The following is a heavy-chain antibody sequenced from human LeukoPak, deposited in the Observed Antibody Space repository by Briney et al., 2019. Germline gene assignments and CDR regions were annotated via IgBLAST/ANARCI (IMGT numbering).Heavy chain of an antibody. J-gene: IGHJ6*02. CDR2: IIPILGIA. D-gene: IGHD6-13*01. CDR1: GYIFTNYA. Sequence: SVKVSCKASGYIFTNYAISWVRQAPGQGLEWMGRIIPILGIANYAQKFQGRVTITADKSTSTAYMELSSLRSEDTAVYYCARDPIAAAGISYYYYYGMDVWGQGTTVTVSS. V-gene: IGHV1-69*04. CDR3: ARDPIAAAGISYYYYYGMDV.